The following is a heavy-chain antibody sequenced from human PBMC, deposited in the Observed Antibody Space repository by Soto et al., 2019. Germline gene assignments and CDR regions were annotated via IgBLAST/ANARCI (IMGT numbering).Heavy chain of an antibody. CDR3: ARPIDCSGGSCYSGLDY. J-gene: IGHJ4*02. D-gene: IGHD2-15*01. CDR1: GFTFSSYG. V-gene: IGHV3-33*01. CDR2: IWYDGSNK. Sequence: QVQLVESGGGVVQPGRSLRLSCAASGFTFSSYGMHWVRQAPGKGLEWVAVIWYDGSNKYYADSVKGRFTISRDNSKKTLYLQMNSLRAEDTAVYYCARPIDCSGGSCYSGLDYWGQGTLVTVSS.